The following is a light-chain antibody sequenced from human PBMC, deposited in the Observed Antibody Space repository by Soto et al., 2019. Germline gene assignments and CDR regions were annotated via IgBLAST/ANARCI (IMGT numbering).Light chain of an antibody. CDR2: GAS. CDR3: QQSYSTLWT. Sequence: MVFTQYPATLLFCRGERATRACMASQSVSSRYLAWYQQKPGQAPRLLIYGASSRATGIPDRFSGSGSGTDFTLTISSLQPEDFATYYCQQSYSTLWTFGQGTKVDI. J-gene: IGKJ1*01. V-gene: IGKV3D-20*02. CDR1: QSVSSRY.